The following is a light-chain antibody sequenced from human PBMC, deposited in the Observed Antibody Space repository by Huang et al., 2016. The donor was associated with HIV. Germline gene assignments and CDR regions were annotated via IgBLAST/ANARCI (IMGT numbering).Light chain of an antibody. CDR2: GAV. V-gene: IGKV3-15*01. CDR3: QQYNNWPPGT. CDR1: QSVRSN. Sequence: EIVMTQSPATLSVSPGERATLSCRASQSVRSNLAWYQQKPGQAPRLLIYGAVTRATGSPARFSGSGCGTEFTLTISSLQSEDFAVYYCQQYNNWPPGTFGQGTKVEIK. J-gene: IGKJ1*01.